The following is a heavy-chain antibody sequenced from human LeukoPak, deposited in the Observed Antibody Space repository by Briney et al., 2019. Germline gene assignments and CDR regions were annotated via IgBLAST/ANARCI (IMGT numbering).Heavy chain of an antibody. CDR2: IYSGGST. D-gene: IGHD3-22*01. CDR1: GFTVSSNY. CDR3: ARERGYYEYNWFDP. V-gene: IGHV3-53*01. Sequence: GGSLRLSCAASGFTVSSNYMSWVHQAPGKGLEWVSVIYSGGSTYYADSVKGRFTISRDNSKNTLYLQMNSLRAEDTAVYYCARERGYYEYNWFDPWGQGTLVTVSS. J-gene: IGHJ5*02.